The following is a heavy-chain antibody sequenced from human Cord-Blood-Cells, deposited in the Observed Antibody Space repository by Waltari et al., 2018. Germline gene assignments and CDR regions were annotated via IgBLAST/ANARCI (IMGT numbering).Heavy chain of an antibody. J-gene: IGHJ3*02. Sequence: QVQLVPSGAEVKKPGASVQVSCKASGYTFTGSYMHWVRQAPGQGLEWMGWINPNSGGTNYAQKFQGWVTMTRDTSISTAYMELSRLRSDDTAVYYCARGWIAAAGTNDAFDIWGQGTMVTVSS. CDR3: ARGWIAAAGTNDAFDI. CDR2: INPNSGGT. CDR1: GYTFTGSY. V-gene: IGHV1-2*04. D-gene: IGHD6-13*01.